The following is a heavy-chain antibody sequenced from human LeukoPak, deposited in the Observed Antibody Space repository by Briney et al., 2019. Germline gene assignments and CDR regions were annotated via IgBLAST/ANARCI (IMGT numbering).Heavy chain of an antibody. Sequence: GGSLRLSCAASGFTFSSYAMNWVRQAPGKGLEWVSSISTSGVSTNYADSVKGRYTISRDNSKSMVYLQMNSLRAEDTAVYYCAKNTSWTYLHYWGQGILVTVSS. J-gene: IGHJ4*02. V-gene: IGHV3-23*01. D-gene: IGHD3/OR15-3a*01. CDR3: AKNTSWTYLHY. CDR2: ISTSGVST. CDR1: GFTFSSYA.